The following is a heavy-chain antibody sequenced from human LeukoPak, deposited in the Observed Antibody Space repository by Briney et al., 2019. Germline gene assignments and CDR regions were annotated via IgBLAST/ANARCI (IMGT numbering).Heavy chain of an antibody. J-gene: IGHJ5*02. CDR3: ARDAGGEGSGHGWFDP. D-gene: IGHD3-10*01. CDR2: IYHSGST. Sequence: PSETLSLTCPVSGYSISSGYYWGWVRQPPGKGLEWIGSIYHSGSTYYNPSLKSRVTISVDTSKNQFSLTLSSVTAADPAVYYCARDAGGEGSGHGWFDPWGQGTLVTVSS. V-gene: IGHV4-38-2*02. CDR1: GYSISSGYY.